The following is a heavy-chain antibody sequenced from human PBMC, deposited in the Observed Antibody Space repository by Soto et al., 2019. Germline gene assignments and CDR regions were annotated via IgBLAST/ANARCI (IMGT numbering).Heavy chain of an antibody. J-gene: IGHJ6*02. CDR3: ARTHPPMVRVFIRPSDYYYYGIDF. Sequence: HPGGSLRLSCAASGFTFSSYAMHWVRQAPGKGLEWVAVISYDGSNKYYADSVKGRFTISRDNSKNTLYLQMNSLRAEDTAVYYCARTHPPMVRVFIRPSDYYYYGIDFRGQGTTDTVSS. CDR2: ISYDGSNK. CDR1: GFTFSSYA. D-gene: IGHD3-10*01. V-gene: IGHV3-30-3*01.